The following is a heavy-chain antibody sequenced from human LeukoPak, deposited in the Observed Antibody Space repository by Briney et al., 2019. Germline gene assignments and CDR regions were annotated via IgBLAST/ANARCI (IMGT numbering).Heavy chain of an antibody. CDR3: ARVGSEYCSGGSCYWTDP. V-gene: IGHV1-18*01. Sequence: ASVKVSCKASGYTFTGYGISWVRQAPGQGLEWMGWISAYNGNTNYAQKLQGRVTMTTDTSTSTAYMELRSLRSDDTAVYYCARVGSEYCSGGSCYWTDPWGQGTLVTVSS. CDR1: GYTFTGYG. J-gene: IGHJ5*02. D-gene: IGHD2-15*01. CDR2: ISAYNGNT.